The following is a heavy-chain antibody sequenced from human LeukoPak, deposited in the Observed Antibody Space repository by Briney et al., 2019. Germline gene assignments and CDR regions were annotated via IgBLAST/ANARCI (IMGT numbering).Heavy chain of an antibody. CDR1: GFTFSNFA. D-gene: IGHD5-12*01. V-gene: IGHV3-23*01. Sequence: EPGGSLRLSCAASGFTFSNFAMSWVRQAPGKGLQWVSTVNGGGTRTYYADSLKGRFTISRDNSKNTLYLQMNSLRAEDTAVYYCAKKIVAVATIGYYYGMDVWGQGTTVTVSS. CDR2: VNGGGTRT. CDR3: AKKIVAVATIGYYYGMDV. J-gene: IGHJ6*02.